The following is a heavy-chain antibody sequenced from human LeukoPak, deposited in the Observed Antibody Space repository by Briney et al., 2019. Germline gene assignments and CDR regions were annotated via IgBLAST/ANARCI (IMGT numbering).Heavy chain of an antibody. J-gene: IGHJ5*02. CDR3: AKAYCSGGSCPNWFDP. CDR1: GFTFSSYA. Sequence: PGGSLTLSCAASGFTFSSYAMSWVRQAPGKWLEWVSAISGSGGSTYYADSVKGRFTISRDNSNNTLYLQMNSLRAEDTAVYYCAKAYCSGGSCPNWFDPWGQGTLVTVSS. D-gene: IGHD2-15*01. V-gene: IGHV3-23*01. CDR2: ISGSGGST.